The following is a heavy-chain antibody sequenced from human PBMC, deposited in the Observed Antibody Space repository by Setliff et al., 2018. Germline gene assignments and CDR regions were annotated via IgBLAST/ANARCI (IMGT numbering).Heavy chain of an antibody. CDR1: GGTFKNHA. CDR2: TIPMFDRP. CDR3: ARGNMDVVAACGKYSGLDF. V-gene: IGHV1-69*13. Sequence: SVKVSCKTSGGTFKNHAISWVRQAPGQGLEWMGGTIPMFDRPNYAQKFQGRVAITADESTNTAHIEISSLRYEVTAVYYCARGNMDVVAACGKYSGLDFWGQGTTVTVSS. J-gene: IGHJ6*02. D-gene: IGHD1-26*01.